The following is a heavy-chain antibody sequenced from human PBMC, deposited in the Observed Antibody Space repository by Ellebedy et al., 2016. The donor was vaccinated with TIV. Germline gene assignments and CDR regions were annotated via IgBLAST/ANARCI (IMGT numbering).Heavy chain of an antibody. J-gene: IGHJ2*01. V-gene: IGHV4-39*07. D-gene: IGHD1-14*01. CDR1: GGSITSRGYY. CDR3: ARLRQSRDRSHWYFDL. CDR2: IYYSGST. Sequence: SETLSLTXTVSGGSITSRGYYWGWIRQPPGKGLEWIGSIYYSGSTYHNPSLKSRVTISGDTSKNQFSLRLTSVTAADTAVYFCARLRQSRDRSHWYFDLWGRGTLVTVSS.